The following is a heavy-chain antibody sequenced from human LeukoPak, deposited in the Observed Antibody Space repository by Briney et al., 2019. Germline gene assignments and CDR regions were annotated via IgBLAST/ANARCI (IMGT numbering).Heavy chain of an antibody. CDR1: GYTFTDYD. J-gene: IGHJ5*02. V-gene: IGHV1-8*02. CDR2: MNPDSGNT. D-gene: IGHD5-24*01. CDR3: ARARSYRHQLNALSYWFDP. Sequence: ASVKVSCKSSGYTFTDYDINWVRQATGQGLEWMGWMNPDSGNTGYAQKFQGRVTMTRNTSINTAYMELNSLRSEDTAVYYCARARSYRHQLNALSYWFDPWGQGTLVTVSS.